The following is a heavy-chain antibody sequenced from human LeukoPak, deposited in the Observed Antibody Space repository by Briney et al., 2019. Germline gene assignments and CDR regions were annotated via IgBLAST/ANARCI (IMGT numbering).Heavy chain of an antibody. V-gene: IGHV1-24*01. CDR1: GYTLTELS. CDR2: FDPEDGET. CDR3: ATGEIYGGYGGDYFDF. Sequence: ASVKVSCKVSGYTLTELSMHWIRQPPGKGLEWMGGFDPEDGETIYAQKFQGIATMTEDTSTDTAYLELSRLRSEDTAVYYCATGEIYGGYGGDYFDFWGQGTMVTVSS. J-gene: IGHJ4*02. D-gene: IGHD5-12*01.